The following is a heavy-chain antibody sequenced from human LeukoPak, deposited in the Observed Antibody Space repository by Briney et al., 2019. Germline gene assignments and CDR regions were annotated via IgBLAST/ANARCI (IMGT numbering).Heavy chain of an antibody. CDR3: AREMGYDSSGPS. CDR2: IYYSGST. V-gene: IGHV4-30-4*08. D-gene: IGHD3-22*01. J-gene: IGHJ5*02. Sequence: LRLSCAASGFTFSDFYMSWIRQPPGKGLEWIGYIYYSGSTYYNPSLKSRVTISVDTSKNQFSLKLSSVTAADTAVYYCAREMGYDSSGPSWGQGTLVTVSS. CDR1: GFTFSDFY.